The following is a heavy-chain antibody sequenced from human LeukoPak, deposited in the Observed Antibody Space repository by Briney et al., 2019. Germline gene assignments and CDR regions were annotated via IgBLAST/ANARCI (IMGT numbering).Heavy chain of an antibody. Sequence: TGGSLRLSCAASGFTFSIYAMNWVRQAPGKGLEWVSSISANGGETHYADSVKGRFTISRDNSKNTLYLQMNSLRGEDTAVYYCARFWKEYSGMDVWGQGTTVTVSS. CDR3: ARFWKEYSGMDV. CDR2: ISANGGET. J-gene: IGHJ6*02. D-gene: IGHD1-1*01. CDR1: GFTFSIYA. V-gene: IGHV3-23*01.